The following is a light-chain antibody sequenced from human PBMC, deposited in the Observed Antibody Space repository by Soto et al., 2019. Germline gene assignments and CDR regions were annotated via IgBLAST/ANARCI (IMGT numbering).Light chain of an antibody. CDR2: TAS. CDR3: QQSYSTPYT. CDR1: QRVSSY. J-gene: IGKJ2*01. V-gene: IGKV1-39*01. Sequence: DIQMTQSPASLSVSVGERATITCRASQRVSSYLNWYQQKPGKAPRLLIYTASSLQSGVPSRFSGSGSGTDFTLTISSLQPEDFATYYCQQSYSTPYTFGQGTKLEIK.